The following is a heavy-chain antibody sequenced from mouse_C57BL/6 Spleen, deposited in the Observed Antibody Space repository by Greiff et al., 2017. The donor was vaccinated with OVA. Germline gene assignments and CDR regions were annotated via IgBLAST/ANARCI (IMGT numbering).Heavy chain of an antibody. CDR2: IWRGGST. D-gene: IGHD4-1*01. Sequence: QVQLQQSGPGLVQPSQSLSITCTVSGFSLTSYGVHWVRQSPGKGLEWLGVIWRGGSTDYNAAFMSRLSIIKDNSKSQVFFKMNSLQADDTAIYYCAKKTDYAMDYWGQGTSVTVSS. V-gene: IGHV2-5*01. CDR1: GFSLTSYG. CDR3: AKKTDYAMDY. J-gene: IGHJ4*01.